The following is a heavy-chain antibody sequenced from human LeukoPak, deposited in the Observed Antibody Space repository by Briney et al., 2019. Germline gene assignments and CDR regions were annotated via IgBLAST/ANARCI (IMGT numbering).Heavy chain of an antibody. D-gene: IGHD5-24*01. V-gene: IGHV4-39*01. CDR3: ARPGRDGYNYSDY. J-gene: IGHJ4*02. CDR2: IYYSGST. Sequence: PSETLSLTCTVSGGSISSYYWGWIRQPPGKGLEWIGSIYYSGSTYYNPSLKSRVTISVDTSKNQFSLKLSSVTAADTAVYYCARPGRDGYNYSDYWGQGTLVTVSS. CDR1: GGSISSYY.